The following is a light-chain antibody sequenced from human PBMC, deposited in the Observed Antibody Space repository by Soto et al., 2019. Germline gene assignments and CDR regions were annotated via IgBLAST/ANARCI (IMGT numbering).Light chain of an antibody. Sequence: QSVLTQPASVSGSPGQSITISCTGTSSDVGGYNYVSWYQQHPGKAPKLMIYDVSNRPSGVSNRFSGSKSGNTASLTISGLQAEDEADSYCSSYTSSSTLGGVFGGGTKLTVL. V-gene: IGLV2-14*01. J-gene: IGLJ2*01. CDR2: DVS. CDR3: SSYTSSSTLGGV. CDR1: SSDVGGYNY.